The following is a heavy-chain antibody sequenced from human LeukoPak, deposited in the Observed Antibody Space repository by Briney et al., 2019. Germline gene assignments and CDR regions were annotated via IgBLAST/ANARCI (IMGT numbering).Heavy chain of an antibody. V-gene: IGHV4-59*01. D-gene: IGHD1-7*01. Sequence: SETLSLTCTVSGGSISSYYWSWIRQPPAKGLEWIGYIYYSGSTNYNPSLKSRVTISVDTSKNQFSLKLSSVTAADTAVYYCARMGPKTTAAFDIWGQGTMVTVSS. J-gene: IGHJ3*02. CDR1: GGSISSYY. CDR2: IYYSGST. CDR3: ARMGPKTTAAFDI.